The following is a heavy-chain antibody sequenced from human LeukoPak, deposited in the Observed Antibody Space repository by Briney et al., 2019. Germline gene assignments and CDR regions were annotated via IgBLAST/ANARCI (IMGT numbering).Heavy chain of an antibody. CDR2: INPNSGGT. CDR3: ARDSCSSTSWFDP. V-gene: IGHV1-2*02. J-gene: IGHJ5*02. CDR1: GYTFTGYY. D-gene: IGHD2-15*01. Sequence: ASVKVSCKASGYTFTGYYMHWVRQAPGQGLEWMGWINPNSGGTNYAQKFQGRVTMTRGTSISTAYMELSRLRSDDTAVYYCARDSCSSTSWFDPWGQGTLVTVSS.